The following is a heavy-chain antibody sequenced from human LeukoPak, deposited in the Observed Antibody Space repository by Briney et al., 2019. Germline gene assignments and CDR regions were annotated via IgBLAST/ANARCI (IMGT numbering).Heavy chain of an antibody. Sequence: GVLRLSCAASGFTFSNYWMHWVRQAPGKGLVWVSRINSDGSSTSYADSVKGQFTISRDNAKNTLDLHMSSLRAEDTAVYYCARFVRGTDAFDVWGQGTMVTVSS. CDR3: ARFVRGTDAFDV. V-gene: IGHV3-74*01. J-gene: IGHJ3*01. CDR1: GFTFSNYW. D-gene: IGHD3-10*01. CDR2: INSDGSST.